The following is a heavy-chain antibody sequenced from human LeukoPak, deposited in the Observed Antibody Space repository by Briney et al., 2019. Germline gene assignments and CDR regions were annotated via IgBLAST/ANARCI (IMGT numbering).Heavy chain of an antibody. D-gene: IGHD1-20*01. CDR1: GGSISSYY. J-gene: IGHJ4*02. CDR2: IYYSGST. CDR3: ARVNWDGYFDY. Sequence: SETLSLTCTVSGGSISSYYWSWIRQPPGKGLEWIGYIYYSGSTNYNPSLKSRVTISVDTSKNQFSLKLSSVTAADTAVYYCARVNWDGYFDYWGQGTLVTVSS. V-gene: IGHV4-59*01.